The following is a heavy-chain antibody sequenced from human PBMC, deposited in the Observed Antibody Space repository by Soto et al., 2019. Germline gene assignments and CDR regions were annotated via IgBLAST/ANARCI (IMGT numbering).Heavy chain of an antibody. CDR3: AKDGNWLDVYFDV. V-gene: IGHV3-23*01. D-gene: IGHD6-19*01. Sequence: GGSLRLSCVASGIEFSNYAMSWVRQAPGKGLEWVSISSASGRSRYHADSVKGRFTISRDNSKDTLYLHMTNLRAEDTAVYYCAKDGNWLDVYFDVWGQGTPVTVSS. CDR2: SSASGRSR. J-gene: IGHJ4*02. CDR1: GIEFSNYA.